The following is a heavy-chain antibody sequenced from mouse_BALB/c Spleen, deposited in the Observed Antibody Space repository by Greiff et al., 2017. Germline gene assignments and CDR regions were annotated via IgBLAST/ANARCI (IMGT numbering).Heavy chain of an antibody. V-gene: IGHV2-9*02. CDR2: IWAGGST. CDR1: GFSLTSYG. D-gene: IGHD2-4*01. CDR3: DRGGIRDYYAMDY. Sequence: VKLMESGPGLVAPSQSLSITCTVSGFSLTSYGVHWVRQPPGKGLEWLGVIWAGGSTNYNSALMSRLSISKDNSKSQVFLKMNSLQTDDTAMYYCDRGGIRDYYAMDYWGQGTSVTVSS. J-gene: IGHJ4*01.